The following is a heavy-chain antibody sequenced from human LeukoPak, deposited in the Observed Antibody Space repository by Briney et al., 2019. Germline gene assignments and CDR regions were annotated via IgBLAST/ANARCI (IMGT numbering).Heavy chain of an antibody. V-gene: IGHV3-21*01. CDR1: GFTFSSYS. D-gene: IGHD2-8*01. CDR2: ISSSSSYI. Sequence: GGSLRLSCAASGFTFSSYSMNCGRQAPGEGLGWVSSISSSSSYIYYADSVKGRFTISRDNAKNSLYLQMNSLRAEDTAVYYCASGYCTNGVCYHDAFDIWGQGAMVTVSS. CDR3: ASGYCTNGVCYHDAFDI. J-gene: IGHJ3*02.